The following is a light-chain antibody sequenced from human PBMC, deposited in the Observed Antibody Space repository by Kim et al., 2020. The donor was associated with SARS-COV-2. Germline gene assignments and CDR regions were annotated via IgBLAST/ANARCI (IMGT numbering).Light chain of an antibody. CDR3: QQLNSYPYT. V-gene: IGKV1-9*01. Sequence: GDRVTITCRASQGITSYLAWYQQKPGKAPNLLIYAASTLQSGVPSRFSGSGSGTEFTLTISCLQPEDFATYYCQQLNSYPYTFGQGTKLEI. J-gene: IGKJ2*01. CDR2: AAS. CDR1: QGITSY.